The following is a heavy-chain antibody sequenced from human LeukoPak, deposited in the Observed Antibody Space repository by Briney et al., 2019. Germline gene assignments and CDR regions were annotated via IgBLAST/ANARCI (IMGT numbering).Heavy chain of an antibody. Sequence: GGSLRLSCAAAGFTFSSYAMSWVRQAPGKGLEWVSAISGSGGSTYFADSVKGRFTIPRDNSKNTLDLQMNSLRAEDTAVYYCAKDYGDYGGEFDYWGQGTLVTVSS. J-gene: IGHJ4*02. D-gene: IGHD4-17*01. V-gene: IGHV3-23*01. CDR2: ISGSGGST. CDR1: GFTFSSYA. CDR3: AKDYGDYGGEFDY.